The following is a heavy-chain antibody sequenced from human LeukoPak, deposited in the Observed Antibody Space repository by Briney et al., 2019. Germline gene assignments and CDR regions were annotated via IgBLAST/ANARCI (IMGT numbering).Heavy chain of an antibody. V-gene: IGHV5-51*01. CDR2: IYPGDSDT. Sequence: GESLKISCKGSGYSFTFYWIGWVRQMPGKGLEWMGIIYPGDSDTRYSPSFQGQVTISADKSISTACLQWSSLKASDTAMYYCARQDGSSWYYFDYWGQGTLVTVSS. CDR1: GYSFTFYW. D-gene: IGHD6-13*01. J-gene: IGHJ4*02. CDR3: ARQDGSSWYYFDY.